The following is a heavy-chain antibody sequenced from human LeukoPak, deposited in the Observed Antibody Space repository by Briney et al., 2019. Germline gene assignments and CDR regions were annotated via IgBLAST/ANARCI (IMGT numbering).Heavy chain of an antibody. D-gene: IGHD2-2*01. J-gene: IGHJ4*02. CDR2: IGYEGVHK. Sequence: GGSLRLSCAASGFTFNNFGMHWVRQAPGKGLEWVAFIGYEGVHKYYADSVKGRFTISKDNSKATLYLQMNSLRAEDTAVYYCAKDRYDYYFDYWGQGTLVTVSS. CDR1: GFTFNNFG. CDR3: AKDRYDYYFDY. V-gene: IGHV3-30*02.